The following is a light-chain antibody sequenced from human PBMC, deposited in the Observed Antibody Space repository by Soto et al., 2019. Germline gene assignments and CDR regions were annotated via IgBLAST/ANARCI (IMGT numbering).Light chain of an antibody. Sequence: EIVMTQSPATLSVSPGERATLSCRASQSVSSYLAWYQVKPGQAPRLLIYDASSRASGVPARFSGSGSGTDFTLTISSLEPEDFALYYCQQRNSWPPITFGQGTRLEIK. V-gene: IGKV3-11*01. CDR1: QSVSSY. J-gene: IGKJ5*01. CDR3: QQRNSWPPIT. CDR2: DAS.